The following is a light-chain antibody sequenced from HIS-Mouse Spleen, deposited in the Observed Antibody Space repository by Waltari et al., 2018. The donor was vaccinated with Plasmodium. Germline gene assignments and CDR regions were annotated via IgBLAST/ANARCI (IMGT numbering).Light chain of an antibody. CDR2: EVS. CDR3: SSYAGSNKLV. V-gene: IGLV2-8*01. J-gene: IGLJ2*01. Sequence: QSALTQPPSASGSPGQSVTISCTGTSSDVGGYNYVSWYQQHPGKAPKLMIYEVSKRPSGVPYRFSGSTSGNTASLIVSGLQAEDEADYYCSSYAGSNKLVFGGGTKLTVL. CDR1: SSDVGGYNY.